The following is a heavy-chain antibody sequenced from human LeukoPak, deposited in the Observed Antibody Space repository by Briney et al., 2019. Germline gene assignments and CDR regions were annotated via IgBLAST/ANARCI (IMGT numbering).Heavy chain of an antibody. D-gene: IGHD3-10*01. Sequence: GGSLRLSCAASVFTFSDSAIHWVRQASGKGLEWVGRIRTKANNYATVYAASVKGRFTMSRDDSKNTAYLQMNSLKTEDTAVYYCARAFSYYYGSGSYYSPWGHWGQGTLVTVSS. CDR1: VFTFSDSA. J-gene: IGHJ4*02. CDR3: ARAFSYYYGSGSYYSPWGH. V-gene: IGHV3-73*01. CDR2: IRTKANNYAT.